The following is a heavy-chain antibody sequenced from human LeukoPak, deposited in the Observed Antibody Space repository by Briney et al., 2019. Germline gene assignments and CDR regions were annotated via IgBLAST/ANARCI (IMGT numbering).Heavy chain of an antibody. CDR1: GYTFTAYY. Sequence: ASVKVSCKASGYTFTAYYMHWVRQAPGQGLEWMGWINPKNGGTNYPQKFQGRVTMTRDTSISTAYMELSRLRSDDTAVYYCARGIYGGNSPLVDYWGQGTLVTVSS. D-gene: IGHD4-23*01. V-gene: IGHV1-2*02. CDR3: ARGIYGGNSPLVDY. CDR2: INPKNGGT. J-gene: IGHJ4*02.